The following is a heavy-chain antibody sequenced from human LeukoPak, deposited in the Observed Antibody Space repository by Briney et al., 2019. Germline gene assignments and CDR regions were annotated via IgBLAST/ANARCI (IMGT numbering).Heavy chain of an antibody. Sequence: PGGSLRLSCAASGFTFSSYSMNWVRQAPGKGLEWVSYISSSSSTIYYADSVKGQFTISRDNAKNSLYLQMNSLRAEDTAVYYCARGRGRLDYWGQGTLVTVSS. CDR3: ARGRGRLDY. CDR1: GFTFSSYS. CDR2: ISSSSSTI. V-gene: IGHV3-48*01. J-gene: IGHJ4*02. D-gene: IGHD1-26*01.